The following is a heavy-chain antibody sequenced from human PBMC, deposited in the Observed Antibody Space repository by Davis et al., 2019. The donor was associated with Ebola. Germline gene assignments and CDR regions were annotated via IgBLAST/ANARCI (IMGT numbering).Heavy chain of an antibody. Sequence: AASVKVSCKASGYTFSNHAINWVRQAPGQGPEWMGWIDTNTGNPAYARGFTGRFVFSLDTSVSTAYLQISSLKPDDTAVYYCARSKAVHDAFDVWGQGTLVTVSS. V-gene: IGHV7-4-1*02. D-gene: IGHD1-1*01. CDR3: ARSKAVHDAFDV. CDR1: GYTFSNHA. CDR2: IDTNTGNP. J-gene: IGHJ3*01.